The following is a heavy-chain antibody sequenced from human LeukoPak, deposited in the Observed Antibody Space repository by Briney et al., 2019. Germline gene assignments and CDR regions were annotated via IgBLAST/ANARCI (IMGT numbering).Heavy chain of an antibody. J-gene: IGHJ4*01. Sequence: GGSLRLSCAASGFTFSIYAMSWVRQAPGKGLEWVSAVSGTGADTYYPDSVKGRFTISRDNSKNTLYLQMSSLRAEDTAVYYCAKGLSCRSVNCYTGYFDSWGQDPWSPSPQ. CDR3: AKGLSCRSVNCYTGYFDS. D-gene: IGHD2-2*02. V-gene: IGHV3-23*01. CDR1: GFTFSIYA. CDR2: VSGTGADT.